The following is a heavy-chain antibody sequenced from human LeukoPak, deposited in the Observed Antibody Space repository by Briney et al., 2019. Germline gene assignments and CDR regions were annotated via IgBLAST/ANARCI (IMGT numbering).Heavy chain of an antibody. Sequence: PGGSLRLSCAASGFTFSSYAMHWVRQAPGKGLEWVAVISYDGSNKYYADSVKGRFTISRDNSKNTLYLQMNSLRAEDTAVYYCARLASSSTSSYGMDVWSQGTTVTVSS. CDR3: ARLASSSTSSYGMDV. CDR1: GFTFSSYA. V-gene: IGHV3-30*04. CDR2: ISYDGSNK. D-gene: IGHD2-2*01. J-gene: IGHJ6*02.